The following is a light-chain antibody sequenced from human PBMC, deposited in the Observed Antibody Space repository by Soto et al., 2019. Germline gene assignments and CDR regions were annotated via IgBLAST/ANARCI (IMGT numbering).Light chain of an antibody. CDR3: MQRPPVPST. CDR1: QSLLYSDGKTY. V-gene: IGKV2D-29*01. J-gene: IGKJ5*01. CDR2: EVS. Sequence: TETGLCVALSGGHPASMSCKSSQSLLYSDGKTYLYWYLQKPGQPPHLLIYEVSNRFSGVPDRFSGSGSGPDSTQKFSRVVAEDAGVYYCMQRPPVPSTFGQGTRLEIK.